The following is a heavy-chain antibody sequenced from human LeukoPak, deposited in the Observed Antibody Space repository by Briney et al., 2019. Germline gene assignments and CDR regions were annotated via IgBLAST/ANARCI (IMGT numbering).Heavy chain of an antibody. Sequence: GGSLRLSCEASGFTFNNYAMSWVRQAPGKGLEWFSAMSGVGGTTYYAASVRGRFTISRDNSKNILSLQMSSLRVEDTAIYYCAKGSQWLLRGGAYFDSWGQGTPVSVSS. CDR3: AKGSQWLLRGGAYFDS. V-gene: IGHV3-23*01. CDR2: MSGVGGTT. J-gene: IGHJ4*02. CDR1: GFTFNNYA. D-gene: IGHD2-15*01.